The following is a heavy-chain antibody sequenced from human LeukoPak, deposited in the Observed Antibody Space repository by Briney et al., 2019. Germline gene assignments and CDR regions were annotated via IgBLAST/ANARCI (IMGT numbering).Heavy chain of an antibody. CDR2: IYTSGST. D-gene: IGHD6-25*01. J-gene: IGHJ5*02. CDR1: GGSISSGSYY. Sequence: SETLSLTCTVSGGSISSGSYYWSWIRQPAGKGLEWIGRIYTSGSTNYNPSLKSRVTISVDTSKNQFSLKLSSVTAADTSMYYYARAAAGLGVNWFDPWGQGTLVTVSS. V-gene: IGHV4-61*02. CDR3: ARAAAGLGVNWFDP.